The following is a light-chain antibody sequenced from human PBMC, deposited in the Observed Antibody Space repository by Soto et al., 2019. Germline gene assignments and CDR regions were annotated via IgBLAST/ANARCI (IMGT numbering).Light chain of an antibody. CDR3: QQYSSRSWT. V-gene: IGKV1-5*01. CDR1: QSISSW. CDR2: DAS. Sequence: DIQMTQSPSTLSASVGDRVTITCRASQSISSWLAWYQQKPGKAPKLLIYDASSLESGVPSRFSGSGSGTEFTLTISSLQPDDFATYYCQQYSSRSWTFGQGTKVEIK. J-gene: IGKJ1*01.